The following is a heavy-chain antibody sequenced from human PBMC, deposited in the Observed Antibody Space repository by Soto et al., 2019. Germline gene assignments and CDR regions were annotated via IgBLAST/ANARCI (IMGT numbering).Heavy chain of an antibody. D-gene: IGHD6-13*01. CDR3: ARAGSSRVRDYYYYMDV. Sequence: SETLSLTCAVYGRSFSGYYWSWIRQPPGKGLEWIGEINHSGSTNYNPSLKSRVTISVDTSKNQFSLKLSSVTAADTAVYYCARAGSSRVRDYYYYMDVWGKASTVTVSS. J-gene: IGHJ6*03. V-gene: IGHV4-34*01. CDR2: INHSGST. CDR1: GRSFSGYY.